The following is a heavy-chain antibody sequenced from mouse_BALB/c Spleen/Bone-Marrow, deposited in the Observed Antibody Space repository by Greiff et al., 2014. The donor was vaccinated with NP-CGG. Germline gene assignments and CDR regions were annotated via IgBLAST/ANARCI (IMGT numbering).Heavy chain of an antibody. CDR2: INPSTGYT. Sequence: VQLQQSGAELATPGASVTMSCKASGYTLTSYWMHWVKQRPGQGLEWIGYINPSTGYTEYNQKFNDKTTWTADKSSSTTYMQLSSLTSEDSAVSYCARYGNYGDYFDYWGQGTTLTVSS. CDR1: GYTLTSYW. V-gene: IGHV1-4*01. CDR3: ARYGNYGDYFDY. J-gene: IGHJ2*01. D-gene: IGHD2-1*01.